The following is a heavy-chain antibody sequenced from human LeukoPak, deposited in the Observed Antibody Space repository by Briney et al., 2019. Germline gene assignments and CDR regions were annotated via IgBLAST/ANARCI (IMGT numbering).Heavy chain of an antibody. Sequence: PGGSLRLSCTASGFIFSNYGMHWVRQASGKGLEWVALISYDGSNKYYGDSVKGRFTISRDNSKNTVYMEMNSLRPEDTAVYFCAKAISAAGAAGLNYWGQGTLVTVSS. D-gene: IGHD6-13*01. V-gene: IGHV3-30*18. CDR3: AKAISAAGAAGLNY. CDR2: ISYDGSNK. CDR1: GFIFSNYG. J-gene: IGHJ4*01.